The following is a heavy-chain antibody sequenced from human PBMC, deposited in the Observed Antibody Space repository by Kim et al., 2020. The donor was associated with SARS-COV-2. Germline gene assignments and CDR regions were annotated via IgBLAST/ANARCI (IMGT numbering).Heavy chain of an antibody. CDR1: GFTFSSYG. J-gene: IGHJ4*02. Sequence: GGSLRLSCAASGFTFSSYGMHWVRQAPGKGLEWVAVIWYDGSNKYYADSVKGRFTISRDNSKNTLYLQMNSLRAEDTAVFYCARDPDIVATREGLDYWGQGTLVTVSS. CDR3: ARDPDIVATREGLDY. D-gene: IGHD5-12*01. V-gene: IGHV3-33*01. CDR2: IWYDGSNK.